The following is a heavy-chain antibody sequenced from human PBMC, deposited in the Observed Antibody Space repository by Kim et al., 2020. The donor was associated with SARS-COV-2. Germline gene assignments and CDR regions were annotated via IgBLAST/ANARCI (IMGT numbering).Heavy chain of an antibody. CDR3: AREGYFDGGSFFFDY. CDR2: VYHSGST. CDR1: GVSITSHY. Sequence: SETLSLTCTVSGVSITSHYWTWIRQPPGKGLEWIGFVYHSGSTNYNPSLKSRVIMSVETSKNQFSLQLTSMTAADTAIYYCAREGYFDGGSFFFDYWGQGTLVTVSS. D-gene: IGHD2-15*01. J-gene: IGHJ4*02. V-gene: IGHV4-59*11.